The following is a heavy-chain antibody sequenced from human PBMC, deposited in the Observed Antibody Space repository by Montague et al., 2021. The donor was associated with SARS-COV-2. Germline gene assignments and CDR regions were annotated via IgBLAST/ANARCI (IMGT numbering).Heavy chain of an antibody. D-gene: IGHD4-11*01. CDR2: IFFNRGP. J-gene: IGHJ1*01. Sequence: SETLSLTCTVSGVSINEYFWTWIRQTPGKGLEWIGYIFFNRGPFHNASLKNRVTISLDTSKSQVSLRLTSVTAADTAVYFCVSGRDGSYSHFHFWGQGALVTVSS. CDR1: GVSINEYF. CDR3: VSGRDGSYSHFHF. V-gene: IGHV4-59*01.